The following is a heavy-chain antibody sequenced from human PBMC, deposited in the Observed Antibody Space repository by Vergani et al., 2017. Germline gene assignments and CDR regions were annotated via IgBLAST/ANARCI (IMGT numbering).Heavy chain of an antibody. V-gene: IGHV4-39*01. Sequence: QLQLQESGPGLVKPSETLSLTCTVSGGSISSSSYYWGWIRQPPGKGLEWIGSIYYSGSTYYNPSLKSRVTISVDTSKNQFSLKLSSVTAADTAVYYCARLLITGTEANYWGQGTLVTVSS. CDR3: ARLLITGTEANY. CDR2: IYYSGST. CDR1: GGSISSSSYY. D-gene: IGHD1-20*01. J-gene: IGHJ4*02.